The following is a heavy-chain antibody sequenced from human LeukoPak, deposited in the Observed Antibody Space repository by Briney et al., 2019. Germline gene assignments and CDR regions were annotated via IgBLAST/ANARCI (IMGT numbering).Heavy chain of an antibody. CDR2: ISGSGGST. V-gene: IGHV3-23*01. D-gene: IGHD3-10*01. CDR3: AKGGSGSYYGVIIY. J-gene: IGHJ4*02. CDR1: RFTFSSYA. Sequence: GGSLRLSCAASRFTFSSYAMSWVRQAPGKGLDWVSAISGSGGSTYYADSVKGRFTISRDNSKNTLYLQMNSLRAEDTAVYYCAKGGSGSYYGVIIYWGQGTLVTVSS.